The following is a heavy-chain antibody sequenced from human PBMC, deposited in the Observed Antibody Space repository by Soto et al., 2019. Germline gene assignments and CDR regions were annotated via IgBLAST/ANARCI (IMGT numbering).Heavy chain of an antibody. CDR1: GGSISSGGYS. Sequence: SETLSLTCAVSGGSISSGGYSWSWIRQPPGKGLEWIGYIYHSGSTYYNPSLKSRVTISVDRSKNQFSLKLSSVTAADTAVYYCARVVAARLSWFDPWGQGTLVTVSS. J-gene: IGHJ5*02. V-gene: IGHV4-30-2*01. D-gene: IGHD6-6*01. CDR3: ARVVAARLSWFDP. CDR2: IYHSGST.